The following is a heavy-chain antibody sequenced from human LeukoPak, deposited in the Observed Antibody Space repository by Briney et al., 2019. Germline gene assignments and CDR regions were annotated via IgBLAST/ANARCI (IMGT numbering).Heavy chain of an antibody. Sequence: GASVKVSCKASGYTFTGYYMHWVRQAPGQGLEWMGWINPNTGGTNYAQKFQGRVSMTRDTSISTAYMELSRLRSDDTAVYYCARDPYGDYEDNYYYGLDVWGQGTTVTASS. CDR1: GYTFTGYY. V-gene: IGHV1-2*02. J-gene: IGHJ6*02. CDR3: ARDPYGDYEDNYYYGLDV. CDR2: INPNTGGT. D-gene: IGHD4-17*01.